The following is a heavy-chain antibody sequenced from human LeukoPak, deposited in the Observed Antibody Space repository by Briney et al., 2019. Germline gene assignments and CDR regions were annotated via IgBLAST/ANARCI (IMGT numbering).Heavy chain of an antibody. Sequence: GGSLRLTCAGSRFTFSSYAMSWVRQAPGKGLEWVSAISGSGGSTYYADSVKGRFTISRDNSKNTPYLQMNSLRAEDTAVYYCAKVDLDTAMVTAFDYWGQGTLVTVSS. D-gene: IGHD5-18*01. CDR2: ISGSGGST. V-gene: IGHV3-23*01. CDR3: AKVDLDTAMVTAFDY. J-gene: IGHJ4*02. CDR1: RFTFSSYA.